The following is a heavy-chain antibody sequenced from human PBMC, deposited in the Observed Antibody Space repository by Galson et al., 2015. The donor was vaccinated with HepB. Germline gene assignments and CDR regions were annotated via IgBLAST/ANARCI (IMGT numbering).Heavy chain of an antibody. J-gene: IGHJ5*02. Sequence: SVKVSCKASGYTFTSYDINWVRQATGQGPEWLGWMNPSSGNTGYAQKFQGRVSLTRDTSISTAYMELSSLRSEDTAIYYCARDYGGNSGWFDPRGQGTLVTVSS. D-gene: IGHD4-23*01. CDR3: ARDYGGNSGWFDP. CDR1: GYTFTSYD. V-gene: IGHV1-8*01. CDR2: MNPSSGNT.